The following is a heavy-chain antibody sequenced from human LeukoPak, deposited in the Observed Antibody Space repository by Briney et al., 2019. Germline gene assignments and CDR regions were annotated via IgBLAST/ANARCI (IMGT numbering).Heavy chain of an antibody. Sequence: SETLSLTCTVSGGSISSSSYYWGWIRQPPGKGLEWIGSIYYSGSTYYNPSLKSRVTISVDTSKNQFSLKLSSVTAADTAVYYCARASPSSSWYNWFDPWGQGTLVTVSS. CDR1: GGSISSSSYY. CDR2: IYYSGST. CDR3: ARASPSSSWYNWFDP. D-gene: IGHD6-13*01. V-gene: IGHV4-39*01. J-gene: IGHJ5*02.